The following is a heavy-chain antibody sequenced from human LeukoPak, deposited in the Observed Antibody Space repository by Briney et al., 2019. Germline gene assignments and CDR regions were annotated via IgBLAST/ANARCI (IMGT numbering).Heavy chain of an antibody. Sequence: PGGSLRLSCAASGFTFSNAWMSWVRQAPGKGLEWVGRIKSKTDGGTTDYAAPVKGRFTISRDDSKNTLYLQMNSLKTEDTAVYYCTTPGYRYSYGYVCWGQGTLVTVSS. CDR2: IKSKTDGGTT. CDR1: GFTFSNAW. J-gene: IGHJ4*02. D-gene: IGHD5-18*01. V-gene: IGHV3-15*01. CDR3: TTPGYRYSYGYVC.